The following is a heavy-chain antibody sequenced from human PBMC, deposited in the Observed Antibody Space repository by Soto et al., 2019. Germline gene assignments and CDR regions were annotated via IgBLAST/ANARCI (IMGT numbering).Heavy chain of an antibody. D-gene: IGHD5-18*01. CDR3: ARCPQPPDTADPYAVDV. V-gene: IGHV1-69*18. Sequence: QVQLVQSGTEVKKPGGSVKVSCKASGGTFSRSGFHWVRQAPGQGREWMGMIVPSVDTTNYAQKFQARVTISADQFTSTVYMELRSLRSEDTAVYYCARCPQPPDTADPYAVDVWGQGTRVIVSS. CDR2: IVPSVDTT. CDR1: GGTFSRSG. J-gene: IGHJ6*02.